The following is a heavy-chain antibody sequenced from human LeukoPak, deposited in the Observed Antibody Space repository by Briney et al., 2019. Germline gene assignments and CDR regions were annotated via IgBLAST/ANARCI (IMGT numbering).Heavy chain of an antibody. J-gene: IGHJ4*02. CDR1: GGSINKYY. D-gene: IGHD3-9*01. Sequence: PSETLSLTCTVSGGSINKYYRSWIRQSPGKGLEWLGYVHDSAGTIYNPSLKSRATISVGTSKTQFSLKVTSATTADTAVYYCAKGRKDFDTNLGPFDSWGQGILVTVSS. V-gene: IGHV4-59*01. CDR3: AKGRKDFDTNLGPFDS. CDR2: VHDSAGT.